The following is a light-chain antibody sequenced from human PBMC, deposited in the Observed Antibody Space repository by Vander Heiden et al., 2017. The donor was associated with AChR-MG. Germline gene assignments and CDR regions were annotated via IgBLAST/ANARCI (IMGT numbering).Light chain of an antibody. V-gene: IGLV4-60*03. Sequence: QPVLPPSSSASASLGSSVTLTCTLSSGLSSYIIAWHQQQPGKAPRYLMKLEGSGSYNKGSGVPDRFSGSSSGADRYLTISNLQSEDEADYYCETWDSNTWVFGGGTKLTVL. CDR2: LEGSGSY. CDR3: ETWDSNTWV. CDR1: SGLSSYI. J-gene: IGLJ3*02.